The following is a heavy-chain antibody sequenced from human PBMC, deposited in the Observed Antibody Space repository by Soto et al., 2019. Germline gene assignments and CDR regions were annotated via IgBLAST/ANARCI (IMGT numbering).Heavy chain of an antibody. J-gene: IGHJ4*02. CDR1: GCIFAGYW. CDR2: IDPSDSQT. V-gene: IGHV5-10-1*01. Sequence: GESLKISCNGSGCIFAGYWITWVRQKPGKGLEWMGRIDPSDSQTYYSPSFRGHVTISATKSITTVFLQWSSLRASDTAMYYCARQIYDSDTGPNFQYYFDSWGQGTPVTVSS. D-gene: IGHD3-22*01. CDR3: ARQIYDSDTGPNFQYYFDS.